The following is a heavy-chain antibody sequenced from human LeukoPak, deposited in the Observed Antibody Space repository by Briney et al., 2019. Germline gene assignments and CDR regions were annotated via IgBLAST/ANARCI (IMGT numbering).Heavy chain of an antibody. J-gene: IGHJ4*02. V-gene: IGHV4-34*01. CDR1: GGSFSGYY. D-gene: IGHD1-1*01. Sequence: SETLSLTCAVYGGSFSGYYWSWIRQPPGKGLEWIGEINHSGSTNYNPSLKSRVTISVDTSKNQFSLKLSSVTAADTAVYYCARERQLERLAFGKEGSAFDYWGQGTLVTVSS. CDR2: INHSGST. CDR3: ARERQLERLAFGKEGSAFDY.